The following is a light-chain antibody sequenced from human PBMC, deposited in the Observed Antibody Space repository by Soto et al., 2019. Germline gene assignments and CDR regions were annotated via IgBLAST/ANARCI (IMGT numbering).Light chain of an antibody. J-gene: IGKJ2*02. CDR1: QTVSSNY. CDR2: GAS. V-gene: IGKV3-20*01. Sequence: EIVLTQSPGTLSLSPGERATLSCRASQTVSSNYLAWYRQKPGQAPRLLLYGASSRATGFPDRVSGSGSGTDFTLTISRLEPEDFAVYYCQQYGSSPCTFGQGTKLEIK. CDR3: QQYGSSPCT.